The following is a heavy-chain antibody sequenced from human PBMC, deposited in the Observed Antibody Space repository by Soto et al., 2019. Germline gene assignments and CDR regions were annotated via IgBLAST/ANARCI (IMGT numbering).Heavy chain of an antibody. V-gene: IGHV3-23*01. J-gene: IGHJ4*02. Sequence: GGSLRFSCAASGFTFSSYSMNWVRQAPGKGLEWVSGLSGSGGGTYADSVKGRFIISRDNSKKTLYLQMTSLRAEDTAVYYCARIRGYSGYDYGDYWGQGTLVTVSS. CDR3: ARIRGYSGYDYGDY. CDR2: LSGSGGGT. D-gene: IGHD5-12*01. CDR1: GFTFSSYS.